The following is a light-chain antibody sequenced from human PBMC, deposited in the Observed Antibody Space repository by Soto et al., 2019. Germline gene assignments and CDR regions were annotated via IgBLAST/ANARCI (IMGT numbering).Light chain of an antibody. CDR1: SSDVGSYNL. V-gene: IGLV2-23*01. Sequence: QSALTQPASVSGSPGQSITISCTGTSSDVGSYNLVSWYQQHPGKAPKLMIYEDSNRPSGVSNRFSGSKSGNTASLTISGVQAEDEADYYCCSYAGSSTLVFGGGTKLTVL. CDR2: EDS. CDR3: CSYAGSSTLV. J-gene: IGLJ3*02.